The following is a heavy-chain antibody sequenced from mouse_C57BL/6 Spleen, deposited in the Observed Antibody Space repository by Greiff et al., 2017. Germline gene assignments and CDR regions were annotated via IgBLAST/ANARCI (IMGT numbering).Heavy chain of an antibody. CDR1: GFSLTSYG. Sequence: VQLVESGPGLVAPSQSLSITCTVSGFSLTSYGVHWVRQPPEKGLEWLVVLWSDGSTTYNSALKSRLGISKDNSKSQVFLTMNSLQTDYTAMYYCARQEGGYAMDYWGQGTSVTVSS. V-gene: IGHV2-6-1*01. CDR3: ARQEGGYAMDY. J-gene: IGHJ4*01. CDR2: LWSDGST.